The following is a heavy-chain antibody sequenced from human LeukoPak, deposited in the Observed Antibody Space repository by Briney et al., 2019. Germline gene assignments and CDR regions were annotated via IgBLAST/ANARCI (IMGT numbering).Heavy chain of an antibody. Sequence: PSETLSLTCSVSGDSISSSSYYWGWIRQPPGKGLEWIGSIYYSGSTYYNPSLKSRVTISVDTSKNQFSLKLSSVTAADTAVYYCARLGSYGFDYWGQGTLVTVSS. CDR3: ARLGSYGFDY. D-gene: IGHD5-18*01. V-gene: IGHV4-39*01. J-gene: IGHJ4*02. CDR1: GDSISSSSYY. CDR2: IYYSGST.